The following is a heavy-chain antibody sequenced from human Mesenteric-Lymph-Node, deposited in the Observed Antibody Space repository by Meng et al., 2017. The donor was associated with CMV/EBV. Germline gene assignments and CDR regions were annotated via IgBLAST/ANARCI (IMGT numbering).Heavy chain of an antibody. V-gene: IGHV3-7*01. CDR3: AREGTPLWPPNWFFDL. CDR2: INEDESEK. CDR1: GFSFRNYG. Sequence: GESLKISCAASGFSFRNYGMSWVRQAPGKGLEWVANINEDESEKTFVDSVKGRFTISRDNTKNSLYLQMNSLRAEDTAGYYCAREGTPLWPPNWFFDLWGRGTLVTGSS. J-gene: IGHJ2*01. D-gene: IGHD5-18*01.